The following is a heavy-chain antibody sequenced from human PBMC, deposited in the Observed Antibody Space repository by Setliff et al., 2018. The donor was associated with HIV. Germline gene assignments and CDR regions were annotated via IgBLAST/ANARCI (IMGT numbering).Heavy chain of an antibody. D-gene: IGHD3-9*01. Sequence: PGGSLRLSCAATGFTFSNYGMHWVRQAPAKGLEWVSSISSSSVNSYYADSVKGRFTISRDNSKNTIYLQMNSLRAEDTAVYYCAKTSNTGYLFCSDYWGQGTLVTVSS. CDR3: AKTSNTGYLFCSDY. CDR1: GFTFSNYG. CDR2: ISSSSVNS. V-gene: IGHV3-23*01. J-gene: IGHJ4*02.